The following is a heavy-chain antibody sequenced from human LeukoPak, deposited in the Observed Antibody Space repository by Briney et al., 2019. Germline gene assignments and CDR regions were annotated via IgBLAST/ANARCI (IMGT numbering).Heavy chain of an antibody. CDR1: GFTVSSNY. CDR3: ARVKGSYSDY. V-gene: IGHV3-53*01. D-gene: IGHD3-10*01. J-gene: IGHJ4*02. Sequence: PGGSLSLSCAASGFTVSSNYMSWVRQAPGKGLEWVSVIYSGGSTYYADSVKGRFTISRDNSKNTLYLQMNSLRAEDTAVYYCARVKGSYSDYWGQGTLVTVSS. CDR2: IYSGGST.